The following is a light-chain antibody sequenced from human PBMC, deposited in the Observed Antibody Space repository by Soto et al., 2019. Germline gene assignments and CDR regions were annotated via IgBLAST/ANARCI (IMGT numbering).Light chain of an antibody. CDR3: HQTYSPPDT. CDR2: ESS. V-gene: IGKV1-39*01. Sequence: DIRMTQSPSSLSASVVDRVTITFRASQIIDTHLNWYQQHPGKAPNALIYESSNLQSGVPSIFSCSGSGTDFTLTISCPQPDGSATYYCHQTYSPPDTFGQGTKVDIK. J-gene: IGKJ1*01. CDR1: QIIDTH.